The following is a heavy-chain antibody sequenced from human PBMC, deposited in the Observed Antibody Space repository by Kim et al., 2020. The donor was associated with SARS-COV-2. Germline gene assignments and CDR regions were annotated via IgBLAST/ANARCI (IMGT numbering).Heavy chain of an antibody. CDR3: GRVGDGEDPYSDYYDMD. CDR2: INSDGSTT. J-gene: IGHJ6*01. D-gene: IGHD3-10*01. V-gene: IGHV3-74*01. CDR1: GFALSSYW. Sequence: GGSLRLSCAGTGFALSSYWMHWVRQAPGKGLVWVSRINSDGSTTIYADSVRGRFTISRAIAKNTLFLQMNRLRAEDTGVYFCGRVGDGEDPYSDYYDMD.